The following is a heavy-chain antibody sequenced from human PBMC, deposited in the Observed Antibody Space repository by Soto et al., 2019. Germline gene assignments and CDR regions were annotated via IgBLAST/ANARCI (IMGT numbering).Heavy chain of an antibody. CDR1: GFTFSSYG. Sequence: PGGSLRLSCAASGFTFSSYGMHWVRQAPGKGLEWVAVISYDGSNKYYADSVKGRFTISRDNSKNTLYLQMNSLRAEDTAVYYCAKGIGYSILWYYYGMDVWGQGTTVTVSS. J-gene: IGHJ6*02. V-gene: IGHV3-30*18. D-gene: IGHD3-22*01. CDR2: ISYDGSNK. CDR3: AKGIGYSILWYYYGMDV.